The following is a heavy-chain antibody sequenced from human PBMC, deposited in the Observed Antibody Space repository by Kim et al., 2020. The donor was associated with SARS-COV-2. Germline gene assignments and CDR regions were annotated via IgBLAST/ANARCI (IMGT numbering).Heavy chain of an antibody. V-gene: IGHV3-30*18. CDR2: ISYDGSNK. J-gene: IGHJ4*02. CDR3: AKDRLRDSSGGYRGFDY. D-gene: IGHD6-19*01. CDR1: GFTFSSYG. Sequence: GGSLRLSCAASGFTFSSYGMHWVRQAPGKGLEWVAVISYDGSNKYYADSVKGRFTISRDNSKNTLYLQMNSLRAEDTAVYYCAKDRLRDSSGGYRGFDYWGQGTLVTVSS.